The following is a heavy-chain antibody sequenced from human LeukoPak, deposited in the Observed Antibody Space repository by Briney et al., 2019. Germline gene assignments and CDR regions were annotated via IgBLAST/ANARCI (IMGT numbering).Heavy chain of an antibody. CDR1: GGSFSGYY. D-gene: IGHD2-8*01. J-gene: IGHJ4*02. V-gene: IGHV4-34*01. CDR2: INHSGST. Sequence: PSETLSLTCAVYGGSFSGYYWSWIRQPPGKGLEWIGEINHSGSTNYNPSLKSRVTISADTSKNQFSLKLSSVTAADTAVYYCARGSGYCTNGVCWTFDYWGQGTLVTVSS. CDR3: ARGSGYCTNGVCWTFDY.